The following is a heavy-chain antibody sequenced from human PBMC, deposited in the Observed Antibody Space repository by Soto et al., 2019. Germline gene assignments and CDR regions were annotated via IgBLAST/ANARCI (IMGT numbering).Heavy chain of an antibody. CDR3: ASQVYRRYYGMDV. Sequence: GESLKISCKGSGYSFTSYWIGWVRQMPGKGLEWMGIIYPGDSDTRYSPSFQGQVTISADKSISTAYLQWSSLRASDTAMYYCASQVYRRYYGMDVWGQGTTVTVSS. D-gene: IGHD4-4*01. J-gene: IGHJ6*02. V-gene: IGHV5-51*01. CDR2: IYPGDSDT. CDR1: GYSFTSYW.